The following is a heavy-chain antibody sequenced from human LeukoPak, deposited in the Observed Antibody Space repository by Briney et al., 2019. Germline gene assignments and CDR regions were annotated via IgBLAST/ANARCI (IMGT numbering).Heavy chain of an antibody. D-gene: IGHD3-16*01. V-gene: IGHV3-30*04. CDR1: GFDFKNHV. CDR3: VREAYYVSGSPPSYYFDY. J-gene: IGHJ4*02. CDR2: ISMTSRHV. Sequence: GGSLRLSCAVSGFDFKNHVLHWVRQAPGKGLEWVAVISMTSRHVFYADSVEGRFTISRDTSKSTLFLKMNSLSTDDTAVYYCVREAYYVSGSPPSYYFDYWGQGTLVTVSS.